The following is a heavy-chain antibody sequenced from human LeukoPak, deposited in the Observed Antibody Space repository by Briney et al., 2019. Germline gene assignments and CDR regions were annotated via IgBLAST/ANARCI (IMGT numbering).Heavy chain of an antibody. J-gene: IGHJ4*02. CDR1: GFTFSSYA. D-gene: IGHD1-26*01. CDR3: ARARPPRIVGATQPYFDY. Sequence: GGSLRLSCAASGFTFSSYAMHWVRQAPGKGLEWVAVISYDGSNKYYADSVKGRFTISRDNSKNTLYLQMNSLRAEDTAVYYCARARPPRIVGATQPYFDYWGQGTLVTVSS. V-gene: IGHV3-30-3*01. CDR2: ISYDGSNK.